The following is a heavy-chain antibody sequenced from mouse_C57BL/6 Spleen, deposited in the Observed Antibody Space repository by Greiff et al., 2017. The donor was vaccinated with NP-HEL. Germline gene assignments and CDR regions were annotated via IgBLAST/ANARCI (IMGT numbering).Heavy chain of an antibody. D-gene: IGHD2-4*01. CDR2: INPRTGGT. V-gene: IGHV1-42*01. CDR3: ARSEGLRRFLAY. Sequence: EVKLQQSGPELVKPGASVKISCKASGYSFTGYYMNWVKQSPEKSLEWIGEINPRTGGTTYNQKFKAKATLTVDKSSSTAYMQLKSLTSEDSAVYYCARSEGLRRFLAYWGQGTLVTVSA. J-gene: IGHJ3*01. CDR1: GYSFTGYY.